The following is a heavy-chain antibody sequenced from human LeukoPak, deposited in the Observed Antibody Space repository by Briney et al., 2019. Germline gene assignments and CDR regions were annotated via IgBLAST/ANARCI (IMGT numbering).Heavy chain of an antibody. CDR2: TSYDGSNK. Sequence: GRSLRLSCAASGFTFSSYAMHWVRQAPGKGLEWVAVTSYDGSNKYYTDSVKGRLTISRDNSKNTLYLQVNSLRAEDTAVYYCAREGPRGNSQFDYWGQGTLVTVSS. CDR3: AREGPRGNSQFDY. J-gene: IGHJ4*02. D-gene: IGHD2/OR15-2a*01. V-gene: IGHV3-30*04. CDR1: GFTFSSYA.